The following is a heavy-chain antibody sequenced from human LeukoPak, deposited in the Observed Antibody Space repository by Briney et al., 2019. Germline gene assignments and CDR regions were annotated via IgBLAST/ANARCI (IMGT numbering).Heavy chain of an antibody. CDR1: GYTFTSYY. V-gene: IGHV1-46*01. Sequence: ASVKVSCKASGYTFTSYYMHWVRQAPGQGLGWMGLINPSGGSTSYAQKFQGRVTMTRDTSTSTVYMELSSLRSEDTAVYYCAEDSSGYYYFDYWGQGTLVSVSS. CDR2: INPSGGST. J-gene: IGHJ4*02. D-gene: IGHD3-22*01. CDR3: AEDSSGYYYFDY.